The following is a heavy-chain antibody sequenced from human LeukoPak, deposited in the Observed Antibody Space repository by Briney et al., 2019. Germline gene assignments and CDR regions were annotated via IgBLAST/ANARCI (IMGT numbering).Heavy chain of an antibody. CDR2: IGRSAST. D-gene: IGHD2-21*01. Sequence: GGSLRLSCGACGFTFSPYDMLWVRQAPGRGLEWVSGIGRSASTYTDSVKGRFTISRDNSKNTLYLQMNSLRAEDTAVYYCAKGESFAFATWGQGTMVTVSS. CDR1: GFTFSPYD. J-gene: IGHJ3*02. CDR3: AKGESFAFAT. V-gene: IGHV3-23*01.